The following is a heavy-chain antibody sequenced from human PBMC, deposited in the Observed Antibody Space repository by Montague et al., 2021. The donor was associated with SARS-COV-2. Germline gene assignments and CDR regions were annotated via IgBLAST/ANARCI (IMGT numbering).Heavy chain of an antibody. CDR1: GFTFGGYD. V-gene: IGHV3-13*04. CDR2: IGIGGDT. D-gene: IGHD6-6*01. CDR3: ARGGEWSSSSLPDY. Sequence: SLRLSCAASGFTFGGYDMNWVRQAPGKGLEWVSAIGIGGDTYYLGSVKGRFIISRENAKNSLYLQMNSLRVGDTAVYYCARGGEWSSSSLPDYWGQGTLVTGSP. J-gene: IGHJ4*02.